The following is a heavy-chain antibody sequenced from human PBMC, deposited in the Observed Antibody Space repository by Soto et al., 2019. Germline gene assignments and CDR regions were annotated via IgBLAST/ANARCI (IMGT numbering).Heavy chain of an antibody. V-gene: IGHV4-59*01. J-gene: IGHJ4*02. CDR2: IHHTGDT. CDR3: ARYARIPDY. CDR1: GASLTSLY. Sequence: QVQLQESGPGLVKPSETLSLTCTVSGASLTSLYWSWFRQPPGQGLESLGYIHHTGDTNSNPSLRGRLTISIDTAKNQFSLRLSSVTAADTAIYYCARYARIPDYWGQGTLVTVSS. D-gene: IGHD2-2*01.